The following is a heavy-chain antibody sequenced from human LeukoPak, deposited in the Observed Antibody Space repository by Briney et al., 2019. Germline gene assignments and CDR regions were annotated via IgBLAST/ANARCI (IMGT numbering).Heavy chain of an antibody. J-gene: IGHJ6*02. CDR3: ARNWQQLDPYYYYDEMDL. CDR2: IYTSGST. CDR1: GGSLSIYY. Sequence: SETLSLTCTLSGGSLSIYYWIWIRQPAGKGLEWIGRIYTSGSTNYNPSLKSRVTMSIDTSKNQFSLKLSSMTAADTAVYYCARNWQQLDPYYYYDEMDLWGQGTTVTVSS. V-gene: IGHV4-4*07. D-gene: IGHD6-13*01.